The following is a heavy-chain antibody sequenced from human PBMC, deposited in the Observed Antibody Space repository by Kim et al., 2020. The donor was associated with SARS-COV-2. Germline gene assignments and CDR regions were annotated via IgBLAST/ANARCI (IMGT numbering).Heavy chain of an antibody. D-gene: IGHD3-9*01. J-gene: IGHJ4*02. Sequence: GGSLRLSCAASGFTFNTYAMHWIRLAPGKGLEWVAVTSYDGDNKYYADSVKGRFTISRDNSRNTLYLQMNSLRPEDTAVYYCARPTREFDWLLPNEYWGQGTLVTVSS. V-gene: IGHV3-30-3*01. CDR2: TSYDGDNK. CDR3: ARPTREFDWLLPNEY. CDR1: GFTFNTYA.